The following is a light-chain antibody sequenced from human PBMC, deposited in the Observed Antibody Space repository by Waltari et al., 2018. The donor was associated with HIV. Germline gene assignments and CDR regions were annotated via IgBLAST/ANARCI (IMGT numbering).Light chain of an antibody. CDR3: CSYAGSSTLV. V-gene: IGLV2-23*02. Sequence: QSALTQPASVSGSPGQSITISCTGTSSDVGSYNLVSWYQQHPGKAPKLMLYEVSKRPSGVSHRSSVSQSGNTASLTISGLQAEDEADYYCCSYAGSSTLVFGGGTKLTVL. J-gene: IGLJ2*01. CDR2: EVS. CDR1: SSDVGSYNL.